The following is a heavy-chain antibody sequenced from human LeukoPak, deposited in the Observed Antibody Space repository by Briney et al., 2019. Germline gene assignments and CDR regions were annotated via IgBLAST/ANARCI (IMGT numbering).Heavy chain of an antibody. CDR2: IYTSGST. D-gene: IGHD3-9*01. Sequence: PSETLSLTCTVSGGSISSGSYYWSWIRQPAGKGLEWIGRIYTSGSTNYNPSLKSRVTISVDTSKNQFSLKLSSVTAADTAVYYCARGLRYFDWLHPPFDYWGQGTLVTVSS. J-gene: IGHJ4*02. V-gene: IGHV4-61*02. CDR1: GGSISSGSYY. CDR3: ARGLRYFDWLHPPFDY.